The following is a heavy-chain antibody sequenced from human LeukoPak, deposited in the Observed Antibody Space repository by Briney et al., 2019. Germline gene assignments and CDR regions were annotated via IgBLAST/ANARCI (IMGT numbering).Heavy chain of an antibody. CDR2: IWYDGSNK. Sequence: PGGSLRLSCAASGFTFSSYGMHWVRQAPGKGLEWVAVIWYDGSNKYYADSVKGRFTISRDNSKNTLYLQRNSLRAEDAAVYYCAKDPRGSYSRDYYYYMDVWGKGTTVTVSS. CDR3: AKDPRGSYSRDYYYYMDV. D-gene: IGHD1-26*01. CDR1: GFTFSSYG. V-gene: IGHV3-33*06. J-gene: IGHJ6*03.